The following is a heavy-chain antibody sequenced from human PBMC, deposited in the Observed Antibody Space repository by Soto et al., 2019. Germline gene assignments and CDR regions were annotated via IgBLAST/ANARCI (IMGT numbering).Heavy chain of an antibody. V-gene: IGHV4-4*02. J-gene: IGHJ6*02. CDR3: VRSVTAATWAYNGMDV. CDR1: GGSVESSSC. D-gene: IGHD2-15*01. CDR2: IYHSGTF. Sequence: PSETLSLTCAVSGGSVESSSCWSWVRQAPGKGLEWIGEIYHSGTFNYNPSLASRVSVSVDKSTNQFSLNLNSVTAADTAVYYCVRSVTAATWAYNGMDVWGQGTTVTVSS.